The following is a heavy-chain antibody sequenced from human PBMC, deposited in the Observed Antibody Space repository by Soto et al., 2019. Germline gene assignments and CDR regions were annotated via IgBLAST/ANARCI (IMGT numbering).Heavy chain of an antibody. J-gene: IGHJ4*02. D-gene: IGHD6-13*01. V-gene: IGHV1-18*01. CDR2: ISAYNGNT. CDR1: GYTFTSYG. CDR3: ARDVAGIEEAGYPPDKAFDY. Sequence: ASVKVSCKASGYTFTSYGISWVRQAPGQGLEWMGWISAYNGNTNYAQKLQGRVTMTTDTSTSTAYMELRSLRSDDTAVYYCARDVAGIEEAGYPPDKAFDYWGQGTLVTVSS.